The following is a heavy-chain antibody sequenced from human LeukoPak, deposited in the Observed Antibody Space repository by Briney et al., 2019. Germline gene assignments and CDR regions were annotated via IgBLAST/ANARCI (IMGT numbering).Heavy chain of an antibody. Sequence: SETPSLTCTVSGGSISSSSYYWGWIRQPPGKGLEWIGSIYYSGSTYYNPSLKSRVTISVDTSKNQFSLKLSSVTAADTAVYYCARHHALDYYGSGSYYYGWFDPWGQGTLVTVSS. CDR2: IYYSGST. CDR3: ARHHALDYYGSGSYYYGWFDP. D-gene: IGHD3-10*01. CDR1: GGSISSSSYY. J-gene: IGHJ5*02. V-gene: IGHV4-39*01.